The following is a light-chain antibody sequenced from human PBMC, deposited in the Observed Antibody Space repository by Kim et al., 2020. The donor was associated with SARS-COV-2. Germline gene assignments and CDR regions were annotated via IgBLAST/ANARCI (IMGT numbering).Light chain of an antibody. J-gene: IGLJ3*02. CDR3: AAWDDSLKGWV. CDR1: SSNIGSNT. Sequence: GQGVTISCSGSSSNIGSNTVNWYQQLPGTAPKLVIYTNNQRPSGVPDRFSGSKSGTSASLAISGLQSEDEADYYCAAWDDSLKGWVFGGGTQLTVL. V-gene: IGLV1-44*01. CDR2: TNN.